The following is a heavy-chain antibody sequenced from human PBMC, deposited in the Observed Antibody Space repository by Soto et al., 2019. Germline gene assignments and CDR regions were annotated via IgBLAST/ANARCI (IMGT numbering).Heavy chain of an antibody. Sequence: QVQLQESGPGLVKPSQTLSLTCTVSGGSISSGGYYWSWIRQHPGKGLEWIGYIYYSGSTCYKPSLKSRVTISVDTSKNQFTLKLNSVTAADTAVYYCARSPEATVTAFDYWGQGTLVTVSS. CDR1: GGSISSGGYY. D-gene: IGHD4-17*01. CDR3: ARSPEATVTAFDY. V-gene: IGHV4-31*03. CDR2: IYYSGST. J-gene: IGHJ4*02.